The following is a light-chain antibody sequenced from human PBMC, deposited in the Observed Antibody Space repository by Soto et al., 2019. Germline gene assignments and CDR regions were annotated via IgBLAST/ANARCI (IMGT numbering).Light chain of an antibody. J-gene: IGKJ1*01. CDR3: QQYGASRT. CDR1: QSVSSNY. CDR2: GAS. Sequence: EIVLTQSPDTLSLSPGERATLSCRASQSVSSNYLVWYQQKPGQAPRLLIYGASSRATGIPDRFTGSGSGTDFTLTISSLQPEDFAVYYCQQYGASRTFGQGTKVEIK. V-gene: IGKV3-20*01.